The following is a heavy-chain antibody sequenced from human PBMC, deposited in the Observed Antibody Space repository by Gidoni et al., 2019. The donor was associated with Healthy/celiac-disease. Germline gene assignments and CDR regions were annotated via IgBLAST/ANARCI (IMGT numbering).Heavy chain of an antibody. D-gene: IGHD6-6*01. CDR1: GGSFSGYY. CDR2: INHSGST. Sequence: QVQLQQWGAGLLKPSETLSLTCAVYGGSFSGYYWSWIRQPLGKGLEWIGEINHSGSTNYNPSLKSRVTISVDTSKNQFSLKLSSVTAADTAVYYCARRGGSSIAARPFDYWGQGTLVTVSS. CDR3: ARRGGSSIAARPFDY. V-gene: IGHV4-34*01. J-gene: IGHJ4*02.